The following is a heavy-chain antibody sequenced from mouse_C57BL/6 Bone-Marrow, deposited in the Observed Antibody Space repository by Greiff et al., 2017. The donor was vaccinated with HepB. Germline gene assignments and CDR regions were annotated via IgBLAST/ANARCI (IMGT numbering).Heavy chain of an antibody. J-gene: IGHJ3*01. CDR3: ARDDYAWFAY. D-gene: IGHD2-4*01. CDR1: GFTFSSYA. CDR2: ISDGGSYT. V-gene: IGHV5-4*01. Sequence: EVQGVESGGGLVKPGGSLKLSCAASGFTFSSYAMSWVRQTPEKRLEWVATISDGGSYTYYPDNVKGRFTISRDNAKNNLYLQMSHLQSEATAMYYCARDDYAWFAYWGQGTLVTVSA.